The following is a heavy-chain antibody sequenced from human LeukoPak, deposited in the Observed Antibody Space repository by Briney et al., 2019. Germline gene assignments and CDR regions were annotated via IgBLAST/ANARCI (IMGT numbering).Heavy chain of an antibody. Sequence: PGGSLRLSCAATGFTFSSYGRHWVRQAPGKGLEWVAVISYDGSNKYYADSVKGRFTISRDNSKNTLYLQMNSLRAEDTAVYYCAKDHSGWSRGYFDYWGQGTLVTVSS. V-gene: IGHV3-30*18. CDR2: ISYDGSNK. D-gene: IGHD6-19*01. J-gene: IGHJ4*02. CDR3: AKDHSGWSRGYFDY. CDR1: GFTFSSYG.